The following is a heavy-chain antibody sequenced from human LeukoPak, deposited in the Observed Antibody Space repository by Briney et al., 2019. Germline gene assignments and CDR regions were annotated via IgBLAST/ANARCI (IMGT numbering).Heavy chain of an antibody. Sequence: PGGSLRLSCAASGFTFDDYAMHWVRQAPGKGLEWVSGISWNSGSIGYADSVKGRFTISRDNAKNSLYLQMNSLRAEDTALYYCAKDTTLRYYYYGMDVWGQGTTVTVSS. J-gene: IGHJ6*02. CDR2: ISWNSGSI. D-gene: IGHD2-15*01. V-gene: IGHV3-9*01. CDR3: AKDTTLRYYYYGMDV. CDR1: GFTFDDYA.